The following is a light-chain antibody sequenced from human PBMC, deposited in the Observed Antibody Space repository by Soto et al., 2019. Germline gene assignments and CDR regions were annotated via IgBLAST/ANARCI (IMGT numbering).Light chain of an antibody. J-gene: IGLJ2*01. CDR2: INN. CDR3: AAWDDSLNGPI. V-gene: IGLV1-44*01. CDR1: SSNIGSNT. Sequence: QSVLTQPPSASGTPGQRVTISCSGSSSNIGSNTVNWYQQLPGTAPKLLIYINNKRPSGVPDRFSGSKSGTSASLAISGLQSEDEADYYCAAWDDSLNGPIFGGGTKLTVL.